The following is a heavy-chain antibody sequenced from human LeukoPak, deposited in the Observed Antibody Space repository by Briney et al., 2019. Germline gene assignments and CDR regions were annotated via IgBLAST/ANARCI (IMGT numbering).Heavy chain of an antibody. D-gene: IGHD3-3*01. CDR3: ARDRYDFWSGYSLYYYYGMDV. J-gene: IGHJ6*02. CDR1: GFTFSDYY. V-gene: IGHV3-11*01. CDR2: ISSSGSTI. Sequence: GGSLRLSCAASGFTFSDYYMSWIRQAPGKGLEWVSYISSSGSTIYYADSVKGRSTISRDNAKNSLYLQMNSLRAEDTAVYYCARDRYDFWSGYSLYYYYGMDVWGQGTTVTVSS.